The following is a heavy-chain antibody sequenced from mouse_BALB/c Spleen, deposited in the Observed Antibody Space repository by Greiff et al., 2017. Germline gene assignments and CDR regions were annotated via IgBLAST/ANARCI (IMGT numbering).Heavy chain of an antibody. CDR3: ARERDYYGSAWFAY. Sequence: VQLQQSGPELVKPGASVKMSCKASGYTFTSYVMHWVKQKPGQGLEWIGYINPYNDGTKYNEKFKGKATLTSDKSSSTAYMELSSLTSEDSAVYYCARERDYYGSAWFAYWGQGTLVTVSA. CDR1: GYTFTSYV. D-gene: IGHD1-2*01. CDR2: INPYNDGT. V-gene: IGHV1-14*01. J-gene: IGHJ3*01.